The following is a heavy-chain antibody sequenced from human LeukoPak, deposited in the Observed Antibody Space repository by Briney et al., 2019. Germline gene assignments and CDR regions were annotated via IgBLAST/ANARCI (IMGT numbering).Heavy chain of an antibody. CDR1: GGSFSGYY. Sequence: SETLSLTCAVYGGSFSGYYWSWIRQPPGKGLEWIGYLYYSGSTNYNPSLKSRVTISVHTSKNQFSLKLSSVTAADTAVYYCTRSEDTVAVNWFDPWGQGTLVTVSS. CDR2: LYYSGST. J-gene: IGHJ5*02. V-gene: IGHV4-59*01. CDR3: TRSEDTVAVNWFDP. D-gene: IGHD5-18*01.